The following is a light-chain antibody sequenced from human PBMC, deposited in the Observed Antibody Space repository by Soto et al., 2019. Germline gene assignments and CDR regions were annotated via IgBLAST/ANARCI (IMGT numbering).Light chain of an antibody. CDR3: QQYNSYSR. CDR2: DAS. V-gene: IGKV1-5*01. CDR1: QSISTW. Sequence: DIQMTQSPSTLSASVGDRVTITCRASQSISTWLAWYQQKPSKAPELLIYDASTLESGVPSRFSGSGSGTEFTLTSISLQPDDFATYYFQQYNSYSRFGQGNNLEIK. J-gene: IGKJ2*01.